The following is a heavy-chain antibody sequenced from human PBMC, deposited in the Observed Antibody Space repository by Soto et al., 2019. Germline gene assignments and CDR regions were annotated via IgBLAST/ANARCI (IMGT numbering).Heavy chain of an antibody. CDR1: GYTFTSYY. V-gene: IGHV1-8*01. D-gene: IGHD3-22*01. CDR2: MNPNSGNT. CDR3: ARETSGYYH. J-gene: IGHJ5*02. Sequence: QVQLVQSGAEVKKPGSSVKVSCKASGYTFTSYYINWVRQATGQGLEWMGWMNPNSGNTGYAQKFQGRVTMTRNTYISTAYLELSSPSSEDTAVYYCARETSGYYHWGQGTLVTVSA.